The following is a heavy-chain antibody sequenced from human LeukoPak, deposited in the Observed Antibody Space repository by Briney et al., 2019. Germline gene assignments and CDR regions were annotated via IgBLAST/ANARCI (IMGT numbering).Heavy chain of an antibody. CDR1: GFTFSAYG. J-gene: IGHJ4*02. V-gene: IGHV3-30*02. CDR3: AKEYSGSFEY. D-gene: IGHD1-26*01. Sequence: GGSLRLSCAVSGFTFSAYGMNWVRQAPGKGPEWVAFIRYDGSNKYYADSVKGRFTISRDNSKNTVYLQMNSLRPEDTAMYHCAKEYSGSFEYWGQGTLVIVSS. CDR2: IRYDGSNK.